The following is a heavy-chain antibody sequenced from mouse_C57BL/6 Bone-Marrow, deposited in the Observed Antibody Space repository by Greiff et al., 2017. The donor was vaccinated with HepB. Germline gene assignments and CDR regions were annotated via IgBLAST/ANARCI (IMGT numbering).Heavy chain of an antibody. J-gene: IGHJ1*03. CDR1: GYTFTSYW. V-gene: IGHV1-61*01. D-gene: IGHD1-1*01. CDR2: IYPSDSET. Sequence: QVQLQQPGAELVRPGSSVKLSCKASGYTFTSYWMDWVKQRPGQGLEWIGNIYPSDSETNYNQKFKDKATLTVDKSSSTAYMQLSSLTCEDSAVYYCARSDYGSSYGYWYFDVWGTGTTVTVSS. CDR3: ARSDYGSSYGYWYFDV.